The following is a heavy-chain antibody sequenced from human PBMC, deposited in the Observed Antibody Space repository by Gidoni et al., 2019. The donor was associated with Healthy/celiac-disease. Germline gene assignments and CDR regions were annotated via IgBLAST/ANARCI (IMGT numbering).Heavy chain of an antibody. Sequence: EVQLVESGGGLVKPGGSLRLSCAASGFTFSSYSMNWVRQAPGKGLEWVSSISSSSSYIYYADSVKGRFTISRDNAKNSLYLQMNSLRAEDTAVYYCARDRHNGGWNAQINWFDPWGQGTLVTVSS. V-gene: IGHV3-21*01. CDR2: ISSSSSYI. D-gene: IGHD1-1*01. CDR3: ARDRHNGGWNAQINWFDP. J-gene: IGHJ5*02. CDR1: GFTFSSYS.